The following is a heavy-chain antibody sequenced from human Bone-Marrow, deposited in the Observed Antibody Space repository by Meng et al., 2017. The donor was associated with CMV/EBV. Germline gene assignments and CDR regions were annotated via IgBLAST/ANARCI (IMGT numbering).Heavy chain of an antibody. J-gene: IGHJ4*02. CDR1: GFTFNNAW. CDR2: IKRKTDSGTT. V-gene: IGHV3-15*01. Sequence: GGSLRLSCAASGFTFNNAWMSWVRQAPGKGLEWVGRIKRKTDSGTTDYAAPVKGRFTISRDDSKNTLYLQMNSLKTDDTAVYYCTTGARWGQGKLVNFAS. CDR3: TTGAR.